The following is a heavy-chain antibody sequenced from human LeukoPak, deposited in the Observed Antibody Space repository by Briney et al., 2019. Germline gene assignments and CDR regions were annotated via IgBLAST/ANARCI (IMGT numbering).Heavy chain of an antibody. J-gene: IGHJ6*02. Sequence: ASVKVSCKASGYTFTSYDINWVRQATGQGLEWMGWMNPNSGNTGYAQKFQGGVTMTRNTSISTAYMELSSLRSEDTAVYYCARVDRFLESEDVWGQGTTVTVSS. CDR1: GYTFTSYD. CDR2: MNPNSGNT. CDR3: ARVDRFLESEDV. V-gene: IGHV1-8*01. D-gene: IGHD3-3*01.